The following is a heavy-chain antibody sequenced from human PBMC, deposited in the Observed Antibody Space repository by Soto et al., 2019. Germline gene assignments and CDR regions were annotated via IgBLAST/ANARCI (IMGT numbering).Heavy chain of an antibody. CDR3: AIRVHSNSPGGGLDG. CDR1: GYDFNIYW. V-gene: IGHV5-51*01. J-gene: IGHJ6*02. CDR2: VYPDDSDT. Sequence: PGESLKISCKASGYDFNIYWIGWVRQLPGKGLEWMGVVYPDDSDTIYSPSFQGLVTISVDKSISTAYLQWSSLKASDTAMYYCAIRVHSNSPGGGLDGWGQGTTVTVSS. D-gene: IGHD2-2*01.